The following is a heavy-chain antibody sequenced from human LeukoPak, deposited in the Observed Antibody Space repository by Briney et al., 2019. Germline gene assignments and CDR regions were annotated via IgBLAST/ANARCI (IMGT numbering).Heavy chain of an antibody. Sequence: ASVKVSCKPSGYTFTSYGISWVRQAPGQGLEWVGWIAAYQGKIAYAQKFQGRVTMTTDTSTSTAYMELRSLRSDDTAVYYCARVSWGGEGIYFDYWGQGTLVTVSS. D-gene: IGHD2-21*01. CDR3: ARVSWGGEGIYFDY. J-gene: IGHJ4*02. V-gene: IGHV1-18*01. CDR2: IAAYQGKI. CDR1: GYTFTSYG.